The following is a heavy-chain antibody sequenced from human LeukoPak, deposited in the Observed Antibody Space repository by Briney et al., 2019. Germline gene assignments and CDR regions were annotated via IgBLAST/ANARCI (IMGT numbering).Heavy chain of an antibody. CDR3: ARDPTGRYYFDY. CDR1: GFTFSNYI. Sequence: GGSLRLSCAASGFTFSNYIMHWVRQAPGKGLEWVAVISYDGSNKYYADSVKGRFTISRDNSKNTLYLQMNSLRAEDTAVYYCARDPTGRYYFDYWGQGTLVTVSS. V-gene: IGHV3-30-3*01. D-gene: IGHD1-26*01. J-gene: IGHJ4*02. CDR2: ISYDGSNK.